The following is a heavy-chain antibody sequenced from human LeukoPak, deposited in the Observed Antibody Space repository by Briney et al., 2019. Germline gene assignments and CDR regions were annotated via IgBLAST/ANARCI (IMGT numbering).Heavy chain of an antibody. CDR3: ASGSPAATPYFDY. CDR2: INPNSGGT. Sequence: ASVKVTCKASGYTFTGYYMHWVRQAPGQGLEWMGWINPNSGGTNYAQKFQGRVTMTRDTSISTAYMELSRLKSDDTAVYYCASGSPAATPYFDYWGQGTLVTVSS. CDR1: GYTFTGYY. D-gene: IGHD2-2*02. J-gene: IGHJ4*02. V-gene: IGHV1-2*02.